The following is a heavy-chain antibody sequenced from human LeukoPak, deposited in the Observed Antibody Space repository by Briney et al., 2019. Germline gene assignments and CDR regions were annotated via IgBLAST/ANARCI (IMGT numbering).Heavy chain of an antibody. D-gene: IGHD6-19*01. Sequence: GSLRLSCAASGFTFSSYWMSWVRQAPGKGLEWVANIKQDGSEKYYMDSVKGRFTISRDNAKNSLYLQMNSLRAEDTAVYYCAREAYSSGWYFTVGYYYGMDVWGQGTTVTVSS. CDR1: GFTFSSYW. J-gene: IGHJ6*02. V-gene: IGHV3-7*01. CDR2: IKQDGSEK. CDR3: AREAYSSGWYFTVGYYYGMDV.